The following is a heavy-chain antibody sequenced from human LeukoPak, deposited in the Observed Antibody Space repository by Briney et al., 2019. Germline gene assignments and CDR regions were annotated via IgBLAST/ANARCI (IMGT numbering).Heavy chain of an antibody. J-gene: IGHJ5*02. D-gene: IGHD6-19*01. CDR3: AKDMRSSGWNNWFDP. Sequence: GGSLRLSCAASGFTFDDYAMHWVRQPPGKGLEWVSGISWNSGSIGYADSVKGRFTISRDNAKNSLYLQMNSLRAEDTAFYYCAKDMRSSGWNNWFDPWGQGTLVTVSS. CDR2: ISWNSGSI. CDR1: GFTFDDYA. V-gene: IGHV3-9*01.